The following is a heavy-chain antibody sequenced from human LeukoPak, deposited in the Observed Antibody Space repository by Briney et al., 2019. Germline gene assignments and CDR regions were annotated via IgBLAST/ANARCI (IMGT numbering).Heavy chain of an antibody. V-gene: IGHV3-23*01. J-gene: IGHJ3*02. CDR1: GFTFSSYA. CDR3: AKDRRITIFGVVIRNDAFDI. CDR2: ISGSGGST. D-gene: IGHD3-3*01. Sequence: GGSLRLSCAASGFTFSSYAMSWVRQAPGKGLEWVSAISGSGGSTYYADSVKGRFTISRDNSKNTLYLQMNSLRAEDTAVYYCAKDRRITIFGVVIRNDAFDIWGQGTVVTVSS.